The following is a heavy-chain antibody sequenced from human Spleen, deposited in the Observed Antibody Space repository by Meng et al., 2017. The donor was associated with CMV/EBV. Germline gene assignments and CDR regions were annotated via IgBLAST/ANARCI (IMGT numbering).Heavy chain of an antibody. CDR2: INHSGST. CDR1: GSFSGYD. Sequence: GSFSGYDWSWIRQPPGKGLEWIGEINHSGSTNYNPSLKSRVTISVDTSKNQFSLKLSSVTAADTAVYYCARVAGYCSSTSCYGFDYWGQGTLVTVSS. V-gene: IGHV4-34*01. D-gene: IGHD2-2*01. J-gene: IGHJ4*02. CDR3: ARVAGYCSSTSCYGFDY.